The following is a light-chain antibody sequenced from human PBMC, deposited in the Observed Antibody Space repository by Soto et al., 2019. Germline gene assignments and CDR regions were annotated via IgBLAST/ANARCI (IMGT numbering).Light chain of an antibody. V-gene: IGLV2-8*01. CDR2: EVN. J-gene: IGLJ1*01. CDR1: SSDVGGYDY. CDR3: SSFAGSNNVEV. Sequence: QSALTQPPSASGSPGQSVTISCTGTSSDVGGYDYVSWYQHHPGKAPKLIIYEVNKRPSGVPDRFSGSKSGNTASLTVSGLQAEDEADYYCSSFAGSNNVEVFGTATKLTVL.